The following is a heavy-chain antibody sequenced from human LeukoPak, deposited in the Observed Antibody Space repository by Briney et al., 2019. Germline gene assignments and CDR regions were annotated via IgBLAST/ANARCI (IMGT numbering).Heavy chain of an antibody. D-gene: IGHD3-9*01. Sequence: GGSLRLSCAASGFTFSTYVMSWVRQAPGKGLEWVSAISGSGGSTYYADFVKGRFTTSRDNAKKKLYLQMSSLRVEDTAVYFCAKEGIDYDILTGYGSAEYFQHWGQGTLVTVSS. CDR2: ISGSGGST. V-gene: IGHV3-23*01. CDR3: AKEGIDYDILTGYGSAEYFQH. J-gene: IGHJ1*01. CDR1: GFTFSTYV.